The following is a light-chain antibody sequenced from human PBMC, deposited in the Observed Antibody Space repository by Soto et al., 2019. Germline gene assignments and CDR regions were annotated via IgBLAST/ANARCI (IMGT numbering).Light chain of an antibody. CDR1: QSVSSN. CDR3: QQYNNWPPFT. V-gene: IGKV3-15*01. CDR2: GAS. J-gene: IGKJ3*01. Sequence: EIVMTQSPATLSVSPGERATLSCRASQSVSSNLAWYQQKPCQAPRLLIYGASTRATGIPARFSGSGSGTEFTITISSLQSEDFAVYSCQQYNNWPPFTFGPGTKVYIK.